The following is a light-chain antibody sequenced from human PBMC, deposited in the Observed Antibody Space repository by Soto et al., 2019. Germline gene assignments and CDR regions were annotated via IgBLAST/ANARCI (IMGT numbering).Light chain of an antibody. Sequence: QSVLTQPPSVSGAPGQRVTISCSGSSSNIGAGYDVQWYRQFPGTAPKLIIYANSDRPSGVPDRFSGSKSGNTASLTISGLQAEDEADYYCCSYAGSSTGVFGGGTKLTVL. CDR1: SSNIGAGYD. J-gene: IGLJ3*02. CDR3: CSYAGSSTGV. V-gene: IGLV1-40*01. CDR2: ANS.